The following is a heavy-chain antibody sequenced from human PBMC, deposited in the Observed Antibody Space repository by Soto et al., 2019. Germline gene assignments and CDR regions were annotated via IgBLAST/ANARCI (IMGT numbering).Heavy chain of an antibody. D-gene: IGHD2-21*02. J-gene: IGHJ4*02. CDR3: ARLPKGSVVTG. V-gene: IGHV3-48*02. CDR2: ISSTGNDI. Sequence: VQLMESGGGLVYPGASLRLSSETSGFSFRDHSMNWVRQAPGKGLQWVSYISSTGNDIHYADSVKGRFTVSRDNAKNALFLQMNSLRDDDSAIYYCARLPKGSVVTGWGQGTLVTVSS. CDR1: GFSFRDHS.